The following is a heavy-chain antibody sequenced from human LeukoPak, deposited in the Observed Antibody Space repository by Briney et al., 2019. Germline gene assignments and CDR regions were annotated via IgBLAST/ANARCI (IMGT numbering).Heavy chain of an antibody. Sequence: PGGSLRLSCVASGFMFSDFYMSWIRQAPGRGLEWVSYISGSGNIIYYADSVKGRFTISRDNAKNSVYLQMNSLTDEDTAVYYCARAIILAYYYDTTGLDWGQGNLVTVAS. V-gene: IGHV3-11*04. CDR3: ARAIILAYYYDTTGLD. J-gene: IGHJ4*02. D-gene: IGHD3-22*01. CDR1: GFMFSDFY. CDR2: ISGSGNII.